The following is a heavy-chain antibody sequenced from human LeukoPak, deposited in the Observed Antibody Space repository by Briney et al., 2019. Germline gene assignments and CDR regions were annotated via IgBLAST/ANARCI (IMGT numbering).Heavy chain of an antibody. CDR3: ARDGCSSTSCYLDFKDAFDI. CDR1: GGSISSGSYY. CDR2: IYTSGST. D-gene: IGHD2-2*01. V-gene: IGHV4-61*02. Sequence: SETLSLTCTVSGGSISSGSYYWSWIRQPAGKGLEWIGRIYTSGSTNYNPSLKSRVTISVDTSKNQFSLKLSSVTAADTAVYYCARDGCSSTSCYLDFKDAFDIWGQGTMVTVSS. J-gene: IGHJ3*02.